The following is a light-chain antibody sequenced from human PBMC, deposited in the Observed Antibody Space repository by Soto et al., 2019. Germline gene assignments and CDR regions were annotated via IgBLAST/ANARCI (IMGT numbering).Light chain of an antibody. Sequence: IVMTQSPRSLPVTPGEPASIACRSCQSLLHSNGYNYLDWYLQKPGQSPQLLIYLGSNRSSGVPDRFSGSGSGTDFTLKISRVEAEDVGVYYCMQALQTPPTFGQGTKVDI. V-gene: IGKV2-28*01. CDR3: MQALQTPPT. CDR2: LGS. J-gene: IGKJ1*01. CDR1: QSLLHSNGYNY.